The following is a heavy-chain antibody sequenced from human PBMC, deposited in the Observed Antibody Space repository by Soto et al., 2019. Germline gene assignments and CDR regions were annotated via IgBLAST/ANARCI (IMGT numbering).Heavy chain of an antibody. CDR1: GFTISDAF. CDR3: VTDKIEDVVAHRSHP. Sequence: EVQLVESGGDLVTPGGSLRLSCAASGFTISDAFMSWVRQAPGKGLEWVGRIQSKPAGGTIDYPAPVKDRFTISRDDAKNTLYLQMNSLKSEDTAVYYCVTDKIEDVVAHRSHPWGQGTLVTVSS. J-gene: IGHJ5*02. CDR2: IQSKPAGGTI. V-gene: IGHV3-15*01. D-gene: IGHD2-15*01.